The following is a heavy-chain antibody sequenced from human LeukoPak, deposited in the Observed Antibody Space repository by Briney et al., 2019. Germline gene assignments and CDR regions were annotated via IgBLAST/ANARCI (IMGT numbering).Heavy chain of an antibody. J-gene: IGHJ3*02. V-gene: IGHV3-33*01. CDR3: AREPYYASGSYYPI. Sequence: QPGGSRRLACAASGFTFSRCGMHWVRQAPGKGLEWVAVIWYDGSNEDYAGSVKGRFTISRDNSRNTLYLQMNSLRAEDTAVYYCAREPYYASGSYYPIWGQGTLVTVSS. CDR2: IWYDGSNE. CDR1: GFTFSRCG. D-gene: IGHD3-10*01.